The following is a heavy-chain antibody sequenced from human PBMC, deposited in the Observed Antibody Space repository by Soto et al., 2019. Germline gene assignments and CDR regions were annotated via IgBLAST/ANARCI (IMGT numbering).Heavy chain of an antibody. Sequence: QVQLQESGPGLVKPSQTLSLTCTVSGGSISSGGYYWSWIRQHPGKGLEWIGYIYYSGSTYYNTSRKRRSTRSVDPETTLFSPQLRSLAAPATPVSSWARVCGGDCHHGMAVWGQGPTVTVSS. CDR1: GGSISSGGYY. V-gene: IGHV4-31*03. J-gene: IGHJ6*02. D-gene: IGHD2-21*02. CDR3: ARVCGGDCHHGMAV. CDR2: IYYSGST.